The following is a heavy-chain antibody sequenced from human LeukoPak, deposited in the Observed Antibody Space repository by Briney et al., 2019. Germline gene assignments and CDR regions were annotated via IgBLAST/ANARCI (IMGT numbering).Heavy chain of an antibody. V-gene: IGHV3-21*01. CDR1: GFTFSSYS. J-gene: IGHJ4*02. D-gene: IGHD5-24*01. CDR2: ISGSSSYI. CDR3: ARDYKYAFDN. Sequence: GGSLRLSCAASGFTFSSYSINWVRQAPGKGLEWVSSISGSSSYIYYADSVKGRFTISGDKAKNSLYLQMNSLRVEDTAVYYCARDYKYAFDNWGQGTLVTVSS.